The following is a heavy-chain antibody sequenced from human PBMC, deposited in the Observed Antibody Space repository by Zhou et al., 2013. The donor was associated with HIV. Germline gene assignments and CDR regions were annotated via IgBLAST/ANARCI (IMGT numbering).Heavy chain of an antibody. CDR3: ARPSRSTIAAATDS. V-gene: IGHV1-18*01. Sequence: QVQLVQSGAEVKKPGASVKVSCKASGYTFTSYGISWVRQAPGQGLEWMGFVNPAGGNTVAQKFQGRLTMTRDTSTSTDYMELTSLTSEDTAVYFCARPSRSTIAAATDSWGQGTLVIVSS. D-gene: IGHD6-13*01. CDR2: VNPAGGNT. J-gene: IGHJ4*02. CDR1: GYTFTSYG.